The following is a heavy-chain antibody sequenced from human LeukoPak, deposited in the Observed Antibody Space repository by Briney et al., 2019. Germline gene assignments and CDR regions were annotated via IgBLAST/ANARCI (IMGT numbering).Heavy chain of an antibody. CDR3: ARGNGRFGDPTGY. D-gene: IGHD3-10*01. CDR1: GYPFTGYY. V-gene: IGHV1-2*02. CDR2: INPNSGGT. J-gene: IGHJ4*02. Sequence: ASVEVSCKASGYPFTGYYMHWVRQAPGQGLEWMGWINPNSGGTHYAQKFQGRVTMTRDTSISTAYLELSRLRSDDTAVYYCARGNGRFGDPTGYWGQGTLVTVSS.